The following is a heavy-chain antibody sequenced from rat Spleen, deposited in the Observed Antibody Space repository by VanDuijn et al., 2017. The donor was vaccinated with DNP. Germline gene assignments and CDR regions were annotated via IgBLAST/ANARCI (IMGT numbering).Heavy chain of an antibody. Sequence: QVQLQQSGAELAKPGSSVKISCKASGYTFTNYYIGWIKQTTGQGLEYIGYINSGGGGTNYNEKFKGKATLTVDKSSSTPFMQLSSLTPDDSAVYYCARDQIGTTLDGMDAWGQGTSVSVSS. V-gene: IGHV1-43*01. J-gene: IGHJ4*01. CDR1: GYTFTNYY. CDR2: INSGGGGT. D-gene: IGHD1-5*01. CDR3: ARDQIGTTLDGMDA.